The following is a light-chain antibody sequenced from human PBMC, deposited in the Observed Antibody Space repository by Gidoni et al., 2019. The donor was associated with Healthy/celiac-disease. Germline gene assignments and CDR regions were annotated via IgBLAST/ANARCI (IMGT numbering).Light chain of an antibody. Sequence: IVLTQSPGTLSLSPGERATLSCRASQSVSSSYLAWYQQKPGQAPRLLIYGASSRATGIPDRFSGSGSGTDFTLTISRLEPEDFAVYYCQQYGSTFTFXGXTKVEIK. CDR1: QSVSSSY. V-gene: IGKV3-20*01. CDR3: QQYGSTFT. CDR2: GAS. J-gene: IGKJ4*01.